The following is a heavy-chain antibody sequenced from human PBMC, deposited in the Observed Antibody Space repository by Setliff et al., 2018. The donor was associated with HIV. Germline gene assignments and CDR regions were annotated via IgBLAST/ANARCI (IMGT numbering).Heavy chain of an antibody. D-gene: IGHD3-22*01. V-gene: IGHV4-39*01. CDR1: GGSISSSSYY. CDR3: ARHSRITMIVVVTTGWFDP. J-gene: IGHJ5*02. Sequence: PSETLSLTCTVSGGSISSSSYYWGWIRQPPGKGLEWIGSIYYSGSTYYNPSLKSRVTISVDTSKNQFSLKLSSVTAADTAVYYCARHSRITMIVVVTTGWFDPWGQGTLVTVSS. CDR2: IYYSGST.